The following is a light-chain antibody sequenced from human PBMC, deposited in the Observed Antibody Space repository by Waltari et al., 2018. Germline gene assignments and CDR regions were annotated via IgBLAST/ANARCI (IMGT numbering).Light chain of an antibody. CDR1: QSVSSY. CDR3: QQRYNWPPWT. CDR2: DAA. J-gene: IGKJ1*01. V-gene: IGKV3-11*01. Sequence: EIVLTQSPDTLSLSPGERATLSCRASQSVSSYLSWSQQKPGQAPRLLIYDAANRATGIPGRFSGRGSGTDFTLSISSLEPEDFAVYYCQQRYNWPPWTFGQGTKVEIK.